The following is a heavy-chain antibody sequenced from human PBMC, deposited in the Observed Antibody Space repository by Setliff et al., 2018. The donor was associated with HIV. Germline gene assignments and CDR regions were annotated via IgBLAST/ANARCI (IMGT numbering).Heavy chain of an antibody. Sequence: ASVKVSCKASGYTFTSYYMHWVRQGPGQGLEWMGIINPSGGSTSYAQKFQGRVTMTRDTSTSTVYMELSSLRSEDTAVYYCARNPRIAVAGTDYYYYMDVWGKGTTVTVSS. CDR1: GYTFTSYY. V-gene: IGHV1-46*01. D-gene: IGHD6-19*01. CDR2: INPSGGST. CDR3: ARNPRIAVAGTDYYYYMDV. J-gene: IGHJ6*03.